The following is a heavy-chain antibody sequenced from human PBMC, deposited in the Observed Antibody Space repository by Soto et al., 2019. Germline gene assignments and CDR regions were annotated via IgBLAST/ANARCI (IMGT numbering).Heavy chain of an antibody. CDR1: GFTFSIYP. V-gene: IGHV3-23*01. D-gene: IGHD6-25*01. CDR2: IGTTGGDT. J-gene: IGHJ2*01. CDR3: AKSRVDSGRGYFDH. Sequence: EVQLLESGGGLVQPGGSLRLSCAASGFTFSIYPMSWVRQTPEKGLEWASTIGTTGGDTYYADSVRGRSTNSRDDSKNTMYQQKSSLRTDESAVYKCAKSRVDSGRGYFDHWGRGTLVTVSS.